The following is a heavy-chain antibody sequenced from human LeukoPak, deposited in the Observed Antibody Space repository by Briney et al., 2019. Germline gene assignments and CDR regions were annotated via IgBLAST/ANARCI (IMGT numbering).Heavy chain of an antibody. D-gene: IGHD3-10*01. V-gene: IGHV3-23*01. CDR2: ISGSGGST. J-gene: IGHJ4*02. Sequence: GGSLRLSCAASGFIFSDHYMDWVRQAPGKGLEWVSAISGSGGSTYYADSVKGRFTISRDNSKNTLYLQMNSLRAEDTAVYYCAKDPHPTGRSLGYFDYWGQGTLVTVSS. CDR1: GFIFSDHY. CDR3: AKDPHPTGRSLGYFDY.